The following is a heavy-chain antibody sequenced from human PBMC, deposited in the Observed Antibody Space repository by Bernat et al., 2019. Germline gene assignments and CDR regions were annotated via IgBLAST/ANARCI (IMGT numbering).Heavy chain of an antibody. CDR2: IKSKTDGGTT. CDR3: TTAPSGGATSPDY. V-gene: IGHV3-15*07. CDR1: GFTFSNAW. Sequence: EVQLVESGGGLVKPGGSLRLSCAASGFTFSNAWMNWVRQAPGRGLEWVGRIKSKTDGGTTAYAAPVKGRFTISRDDSKSTVFLQMNSLKTEDTAVYYCTTAPSGGATSPDYWGQGTLAPSPQ. D-gene: IGHD1-26*01. J-gene: IGHJ4*02.